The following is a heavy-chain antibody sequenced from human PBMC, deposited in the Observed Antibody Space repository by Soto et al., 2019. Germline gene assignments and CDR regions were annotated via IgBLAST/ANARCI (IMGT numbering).Heavy chain of an antibody. D-gene: IGHD4-4*01. Sequence: AASVKVSCKASGGTFSSYAISWVRQAPGQGLEWMGGIIPIFGTANYAQKFQGRVTITADESTSTAYMELSSLRSEDTAVYYCARDLRRVGYSNYRKNLRDYYYYGMDVWGQGTTATVSS. CDR2: IIPIFGTA. CDR3: ARDLRRVGYSNYRKNLRDYYYYGMDV. V-gene: IGHV1-69*13. CDR1: GGTFSSYA. J-gene: IGHJ6*02.